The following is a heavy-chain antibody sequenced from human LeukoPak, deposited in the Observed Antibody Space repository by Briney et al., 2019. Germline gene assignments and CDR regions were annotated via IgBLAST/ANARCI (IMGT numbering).Heavy chain of an antibody. Sequence: PSETLSLTCTASGGSISGSRYYWSWIRQPPGKGLEWIGYIYYSGSTNYNPSLASRVTISLDTSKNQFSLKLSSVTAADTAVYYCARRRGDFWSDYYAFDYWGQGTLVTISS. CDR1: GGSISGSRYY. J-gene: IGHJ4*02. V-gene: IGHV4-61*05. D-gene: IGHD3-3*01. CDR3: ARRRGDFWSDYYAFDY. CDR2: IYYSGST.